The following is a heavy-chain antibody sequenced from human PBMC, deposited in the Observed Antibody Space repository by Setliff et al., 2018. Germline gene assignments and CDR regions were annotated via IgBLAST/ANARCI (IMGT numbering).Heavy chain of an antibody. J-gene: IGHJ3*02. Sequence: ETLSLTCTVSGYSISSGYYWGWIREPPGKGLEWIGSIYHSGSTFYNPSLKSRVTISVDTSKNQFSLKLSAVTAADTAVYYCAEIGTRADDAFDIWGKGTMVTVSS. CDR1: GYSISSGYY. CDR3: AEIGTRADDAFDI. V-gene: IGHV4-38-2*02. CDR2: IYHSGST.